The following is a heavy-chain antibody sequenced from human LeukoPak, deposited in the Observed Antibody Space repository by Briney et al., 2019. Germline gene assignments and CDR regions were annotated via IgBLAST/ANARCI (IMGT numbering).Heavy chain of an antibody. Sequence: PGGSLRLSCVASGFTFSSYWMHWVRQAPGKGLEWVSRINSDGSSKNYADSVKGGFTISRDNAKNTLYMQMNSLRAEDTAVYYCARDRAGGNSRYFDLWGRGTLVTVSS. CDR3: ARDRAGGNSRYFDL. CDR1: GFTFSSYW. D-gene: IGHD4-23*01. V-gene: IGHV3-74*01. CDR2: INSDGSSK. J-gene: IGHJ2*01.